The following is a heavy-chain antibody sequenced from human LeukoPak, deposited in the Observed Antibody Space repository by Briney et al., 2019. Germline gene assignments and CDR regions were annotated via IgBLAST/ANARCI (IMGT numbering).Heavy chain of an antibody. CDR3: ARVAPGGYFDY. CDR2: IYYSGST. J-gene: IGHJ4*02. V-gene: IGHV4-61*01. CDR1: GGSVSSGSYY. D-gene: IGHD2-8*02. Sequence: SETLSLTCTVSGGSVSSGSYYWSWIRQPPGKGLEWIAYIYYSGSTNYNPSLKSRVTISVDTSKNQFSLKLSSVTAADTAVYYCARVAPGGYFDYWGQGTLVTVSS.